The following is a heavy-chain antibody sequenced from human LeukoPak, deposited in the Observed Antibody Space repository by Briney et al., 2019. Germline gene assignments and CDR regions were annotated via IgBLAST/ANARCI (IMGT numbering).Heavy chain of an antibody. V-gene: IGHV4-59*08. CDR2: IYYSGST. J-gene: IGHJ6*02. CDR1: GGSISSYY. CDR3: ASLGYYDFWSGYSPHYYCYGMDV. D-gene: IGHD3-3*01. Sequence: AETQTLICTVSGGSISSYYWSWIRQPPGKGLEWIGYIYYSGSTNYNPSLKSRVTISVDTSKNPFSLKLSSVTAADTAVYYCASLGYYDFWSGYSPHYYCYGMDVWGQG.